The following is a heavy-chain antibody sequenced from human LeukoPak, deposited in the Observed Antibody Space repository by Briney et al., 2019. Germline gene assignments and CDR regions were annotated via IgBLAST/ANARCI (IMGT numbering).Heavy chain of an antibody. J-gene: IGHJ4*02. CDR1: GGSISGYY. Sequence: SETLSLTCTVSGGSISGYYWTWIRQPPGKGLEWMGYVYYSGTTSYNPSLKSRVTMSVDTSKNQFSLKLSSVTAADTAVYYCARTRVGFCSGGGCYRLFDYWGRGTLVIVSS. V-gene: IGHV4-59*08. CDR2: VYYSGTT. D-gene: IGHD2-15*01. CDR3: ARTRVGFCSGGGCYRLFDY.